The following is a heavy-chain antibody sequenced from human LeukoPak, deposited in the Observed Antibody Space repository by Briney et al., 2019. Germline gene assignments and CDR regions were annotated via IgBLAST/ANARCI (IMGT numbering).Heavy chain of an antibody. D-gene: IGHD3-22*01. J-gene: IGHJ4*02. Sequence: GGSLRLSCAASGFTFSSYAMSWVRQAPGKGLEWVSAISGSGGGTYYADSVKGRFTISRDNSKNTLYLQMNSLRAEDTAVYYCAKDVGGVQDYYYDSSGYGWGQGTLVTVSP. CDR3: AKDVGGVQDYYYDSSGYG. CDR1: GFTFSSYA. CDR2: ISGSGGGT. V-gene: IGHV3-23*01.